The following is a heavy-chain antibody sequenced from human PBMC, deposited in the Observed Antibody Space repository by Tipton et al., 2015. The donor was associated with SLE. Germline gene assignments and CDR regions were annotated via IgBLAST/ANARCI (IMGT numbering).Heavy chain of an antibody. CDR3: ARGRYSYGDY. CDR2: IYASGST. CDR1: GGSISSSSYY. J-gene: IGHJ4*02. V-gene: IGHV4-61*09. D-gene: IGHD5-18*01. Sequence: TLSLTCTVSGGSISSSSYYWGWIRQPAGKGLEWIGYIYASGSTNYNPSLKSRLTISVDTSKNQFSLKLSSVTAADTAVYYCARGRYSYGDYWGQGTLVTVSS.